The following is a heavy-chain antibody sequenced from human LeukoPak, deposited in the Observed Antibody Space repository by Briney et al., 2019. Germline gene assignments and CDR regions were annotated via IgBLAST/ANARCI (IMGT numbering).Heavy chain of an antibody. CDR3: AIQSPALGNWFDP. V-gene: IGHV4-30-2*01. J-gene: IGHJ5*02. D-gene: IGHD5-18*01. CDR1: GGSISSGGYY. CDR2: IYHSGST. Sequence: PSETLSLTCIVSGGSISSGGYYWSWIRQPPGKGLEWIGYIYHSGSTYYNPSLKSRVTISVDRSKNQFSLKLSSVTAADTAVYYCAIQSPALGNWFDPWGQGTLVTVSS.